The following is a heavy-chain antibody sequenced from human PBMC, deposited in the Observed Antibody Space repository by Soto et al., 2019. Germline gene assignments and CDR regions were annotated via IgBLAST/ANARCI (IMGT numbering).Heavy chain of an antibody. CDR3: ARGPPLNYYDSSGYYYYFDY. V-gene: IGHV3-30-3*01. Sequence: GGSLRLSCAASGFTFSSYAMHWVRQAPGKGLEWVAVISYDGSNKYYADSVKGRFTISRDNSKNTLYLQMNSLRAEDTAVYYCARGPPLNYYDSSGYYYYFDYWGQGTLVTVSS. CDR2: ISYDGSNK. CDR1: GFTFSSYA. D-gene: IGHD3-22*01. J-gene: IGHJ4*02.